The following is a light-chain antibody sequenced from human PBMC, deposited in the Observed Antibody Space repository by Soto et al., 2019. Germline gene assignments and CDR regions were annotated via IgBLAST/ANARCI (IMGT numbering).Light chain of an antibody. CDR2: DDS. J-gene: IGLJ2*01. CDR3: QVWDSVSDHWV. Sequence: SYELTQPPSVSVAPGQTARITCGGKYIGSKSVHWYQQKPGQAPVLVVNDDSDRPSGIPERFSGSNSGNTAALTISRVEAGDEADYYCQVWDSVSDHWVFGGGTRSPS. V-gene: IGLV3-21*02. CDR1: YIGSKS.